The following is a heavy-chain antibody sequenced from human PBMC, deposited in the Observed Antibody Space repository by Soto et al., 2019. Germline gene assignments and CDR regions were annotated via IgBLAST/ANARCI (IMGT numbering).Heavy chain of an antibody. D-gene: IGHD6-19*01. V-gene: IGHV5-51*01. CDR2: IYPGDSDT. CDR3: ARHSKQWLVQNYMDV. Sequence: GESLKISCKGSGYSFTSYWIGWVRQMPGKGLEWMGIIYPGDSDTRYSPSFQGQVTISADKSISTAYLQWSSLKASDTATYYCARHSKQWLVQNYMDVWGKGTTVTVSS. CDR1: GYSFTSYW. J-gene: IGHJ6*03.